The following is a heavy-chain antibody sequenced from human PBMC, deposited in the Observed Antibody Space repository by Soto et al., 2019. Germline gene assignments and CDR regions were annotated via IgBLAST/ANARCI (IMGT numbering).Heavy chain of an antibody. Sequence: QVQLVESGGGVVQPGRSLRLSCAASGFTFSDCGMHWVRQAPGKGLEWVAVERYEETEIHYADSVRGRFTIARDNSKNMVYLQRDSLRVEDTAVYYCVKEQSSGYWRTADYWGQGTLITVSS. CDR1: GFTFSDCG. CDR3: VKEQSSGYWRTADY. J-gene: IGHJ4*02. D-gene: IGHD6-25*01. V-gene: IGHV3-30*18. CDR2: ERYEETEI.